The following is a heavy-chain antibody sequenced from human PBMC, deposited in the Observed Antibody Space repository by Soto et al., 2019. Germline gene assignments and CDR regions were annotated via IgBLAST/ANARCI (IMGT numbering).Heavy chain of an antibody. Sequence: PGGSLRLSCVASGFTFSDHNMNWVRQAPGKGLEWISSINTRSSTIFYTDSVRGRFTISRDNGNSLLYLQMTSLRDEDTAVYYCAREIERLLGYWGQGTLVTVSS. CDR3: AREIERLLGY. V-gene: IGHV3-48*02. D-gene: IGHD3-3*01. J-gene: IGHJ4*02. CDR2: INTRSSTI. CDR1: GFTFSDHN.